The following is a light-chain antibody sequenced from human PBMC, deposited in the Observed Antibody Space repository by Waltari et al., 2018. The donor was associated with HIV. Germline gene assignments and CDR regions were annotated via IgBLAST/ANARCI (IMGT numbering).Light chain of an antibody. CDR1: SSNIGSYY. Sequence: QSVLTQPPSASGTPGQRVTISCSGSSSNIGSYYVYWYQQLPGTAPKLLIYRNKRRPSGGPDRFSGANAGNSGSLAISGRRSEDEADYYCAAWADSLSGVVFGGGTKLIVL. V-gene: IGLV1-47*01. CDR3: AAWADSLSGVV. J-gene: IGLJ2*01. CDR2: RNK.